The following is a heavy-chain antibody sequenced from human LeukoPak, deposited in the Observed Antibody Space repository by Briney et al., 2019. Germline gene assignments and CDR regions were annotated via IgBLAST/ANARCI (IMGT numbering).Heavy chain of an antibody. V-gene: IGHV4-4*07. D-gene: IGHD1-14*01. CDR2: IYTSGST. CDR1: GGSFSNYY. Sequence: SSETLSLTCTVSGGSFSNYYWSWIRQPAGKALEWIGRIYTSGSTNYNPSVKSRVTMSVDTSNNQFSLKLTSVTAADTAVYYCARQPPQYYGMDVWGQGTTVTVSS. CDR3: ARQPPQYYGMDV. J-gene: IGHJ6*02.